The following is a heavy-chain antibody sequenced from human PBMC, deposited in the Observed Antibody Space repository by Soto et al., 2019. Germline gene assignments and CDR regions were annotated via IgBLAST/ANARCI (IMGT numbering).Heavy chain of an antibody. Sequence: QVQLVQSGAEVKKPGSSVKVSCKASGGTFSSYAISWVRQAPGQGLEWMGGIIPLFGTANYAQKFQGRVTITADESTSTAYMELSSLRSEDTAVYYCARGLGYSGYAPSVETAMVTGGFFDYWGQGTLVTVSS. CDR1: GGTFSSYA. J-gene: IGHJ4*02. CDR2: IIPLFGTA. D-gene: IGHD5-18*01. CDR3: ARGLGYSGYAPSVETAMVTGGFFDY. V-gene: IGHV1-69*01.